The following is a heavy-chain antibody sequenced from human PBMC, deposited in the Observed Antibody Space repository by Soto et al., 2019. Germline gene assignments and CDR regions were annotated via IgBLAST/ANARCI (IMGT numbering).Heavy chain of an antibody. J-gene: IGHJ4*02. CDR3: AKDRKGSSGWYDLDY. Sequence: EVQLVESGGGLVQPGRSLRLSCAASGFTFDDYVMHWVRQVPGKGLEWVSAISWNGVTIAHADSVRGRFTISRDNAKNSLYLQMNSVRAEDTALYYCAKDRKGSSGWYDLDYWGQGTLVSVSS. D-gene: IGHD6-19*01. CDR2: ISWNGVTI. V-gene: IGHV3-9*01. CDR1: GFTFDDYV.